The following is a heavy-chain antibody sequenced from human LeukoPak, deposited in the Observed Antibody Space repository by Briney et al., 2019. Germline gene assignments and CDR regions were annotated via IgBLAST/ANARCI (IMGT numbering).Heavy chain of an antibody. CDR3: ARARNWNYYDRTFDY. CDR1: GGSFSGYY. CDR2: INHSGST. Sequence: SETLSLTCAVYGGSFSGYYWSWIRQPPGKGLEWIGEINHSGSTNYNPSLKSRVTISVDTSKNQFSLKLSSVTAADTAVYYCARARNWNYYDRTFDYWGQGTLVTVSS. J-gene: IGHJ4*02. D-gene: IGHD3-22*01. V-gene: IGHV4-34*01.